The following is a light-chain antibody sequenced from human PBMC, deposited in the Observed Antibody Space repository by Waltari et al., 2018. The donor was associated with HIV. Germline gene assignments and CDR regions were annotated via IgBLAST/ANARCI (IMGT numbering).Light chain of an antibody. CDR3: QVWDRGSDHYV. V-gene: IGLV3-21*04. CDR1: NPGRKS. J-gene: IGLJ1*01. Sequence: SYVLTQPPSVSVAPGKTARISCEGDNPGRKSVHWYQQKPGQAPVVVMYYDSDRPSGIPERFSGSKSGNTATLTISRVEAGDEADYYCQVWDRGSDHYVFGTGTKVTVV. CDR2: YDS.